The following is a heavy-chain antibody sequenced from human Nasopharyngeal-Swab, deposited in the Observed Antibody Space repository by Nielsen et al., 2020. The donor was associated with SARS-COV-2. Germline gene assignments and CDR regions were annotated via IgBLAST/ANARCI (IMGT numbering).Heavy chain of an antibody. V-gene: IGHV3-11*06. CDR1: GSTFSDYY. CDR3: ARDLSSGWYGSFDY. D-gene: IGHD6-19*01. J-gene: IGHJ4*02. Sequence: GESLKISCAASGSTFSDYYMSWIRQAPGKGLEWVSYISSSSSYTNYADSVKGRFTISRDNAKNSLYLQMNSLRAEDTAVYYCARDLSSGWYGSFDYWGQGTLVTVSS. CDR2: ISSSSSYT.